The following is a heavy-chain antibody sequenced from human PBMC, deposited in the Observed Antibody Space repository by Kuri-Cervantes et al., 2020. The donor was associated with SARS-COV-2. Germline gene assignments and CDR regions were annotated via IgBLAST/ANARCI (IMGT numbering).Heavy chain of an antibody. J-gene: IGHJ6*02. V-gene: IGHV3-30*09. CDR2: ISYDGSNK. CDR3: ARHNRNIVLMVYDYGVDV. CDR1: GFTFSSYA. Sequence: GSLRLSCAASGFTFSSYAMHWVRQAPGKGLEWVAVISYDGSNKYYADSVKGRFAISRDNSKNTLYLQMNSLRAEDTAVYYCARHNRNIVLMVYDYGVDVWGQGTTVTVSS. D-gene: IGHD2-8*01.